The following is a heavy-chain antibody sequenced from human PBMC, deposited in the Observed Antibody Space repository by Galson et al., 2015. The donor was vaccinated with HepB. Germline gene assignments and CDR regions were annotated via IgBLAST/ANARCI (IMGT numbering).Heavy chain of an antibody. CDR3: AKSGADYYDSSDGAFDI. V-gene: IGHV3-33*06. CDR1: GFTFSSYG. J-gene: IGHJ3*02. CDR2: IWYDGSNK. D-gene: IGHD3-22*01. Sequence: SLRLSCAASGFTFSSYGMHWVRQAPGKGLEWVAVIWYDGSNKYYADSVKGRFTISRDNSKNTLYLQMNSLRAEDTAVYYCAKSGADYYDSSDGAFDIWGQGTMVTVSS.